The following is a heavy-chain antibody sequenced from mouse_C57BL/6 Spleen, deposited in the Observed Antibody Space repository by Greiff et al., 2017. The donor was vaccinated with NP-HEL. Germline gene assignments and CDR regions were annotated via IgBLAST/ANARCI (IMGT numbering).Heavy chain of an antibody. CDR3: ARSTGTGFAY. CDR1: GYTFTSYW. CDR2: IHPNSGST. Sequence: LQQPGAELVKPGASVKLSCKASGYTFTSYWMHWVKQRPGQGLEWIGMIHPNSGSTNYNEKFKSKATLTVDKSSSTAYMQLSSLTSEDSAVYYCARSTGTGFAYWGQGTLVTVSA. D-gene: IGHD4-1*01. J-gene: IGHJ3*01. V-gene: IGHV1-64*01.